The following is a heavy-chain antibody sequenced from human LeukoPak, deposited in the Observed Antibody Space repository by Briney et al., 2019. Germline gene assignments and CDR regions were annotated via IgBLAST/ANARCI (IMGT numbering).Heavy chain of an antibody. J-gene: IGHJ3*02. CDR2: ISSSSSYI. CDR3: ARGGPEDAFDI. D-gene: IGHD5-12*01. CDR1: GFTFGSYG. V-gene: IGHV3-21*01. Sequence: GGSLRLSCVASGFTFGSYGMHWVRQAPGKGLEWVSSISSSSSYIYYADSVKGRFTISRDNAKNSLYLQMNSLRAEDTAVYYCARGGPEDAFDIWGQGTMVTVSS.